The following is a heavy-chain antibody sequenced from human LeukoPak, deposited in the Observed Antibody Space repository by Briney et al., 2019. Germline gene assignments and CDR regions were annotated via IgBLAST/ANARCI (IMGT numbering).Heavy chain of an antibody. V-gene: IGHV3-66*01. CDR1: GFTVSSNY. Sequence: PGGSLRLSCAASGFTVSSNYMSWVRQAPGKGLEWVSVIYSGGSTYYADSVKGRFTISRDNSKNTLYLQMNTLRAEDTAVYYCARRYSSSWYADYWGQGTLVTVSS. J-gene: IGHJ4*02. CDR3: ARRYSSSWYADY. CDR2: IYSGGST. D-gene: IGHD6-13*01.